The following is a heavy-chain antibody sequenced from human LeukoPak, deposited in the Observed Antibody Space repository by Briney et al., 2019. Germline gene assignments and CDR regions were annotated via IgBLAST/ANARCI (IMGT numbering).Heavy chain of an antibody. CDR2: IYTGGNT. D-gene: IGHD1-26*01. CDR3: AKDLVPYSGSYYFDY. V-gene: IGHV3-53*01. J-gene: IGHJ4*02. Sequence: GGSLRLSCAASGFTVDSNYLSWVRQAPGKGLEWVSTIYTGGNTYYAASVKGRFTISRDFSKNTVFLHMNSLRAEDTAVYYCAKDLVPYSGSYYFDYWGQGTPVTVSS. CDR1: GFTVDSNY.